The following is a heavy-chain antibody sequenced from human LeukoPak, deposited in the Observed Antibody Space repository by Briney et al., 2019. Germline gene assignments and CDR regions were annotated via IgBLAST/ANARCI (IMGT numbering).Heavy chain of an antibody. J-gene: IGHJ6*02. CDR1: GFTFSSYV. CDR3: AREKGTVTRSPFGMDV. Sequence: GGSLRLSCAASGFTFSSYVMSWVRQAPGKGLEWVAVIWYDGSNKYYADSVKGRFTISRDNSKNTLYLQMNSLRAEDTAVYYCAREKGTVTRSPFGMDVWGQGTTVTVSS. D-gene: IGHD4-17*01. CDR2: IWYDGSNK. V-gene: IGHV3-33*08.